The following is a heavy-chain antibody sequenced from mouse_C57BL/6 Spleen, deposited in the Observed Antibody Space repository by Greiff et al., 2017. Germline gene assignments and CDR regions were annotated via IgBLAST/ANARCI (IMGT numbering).Heavy chain of an antibody. J-gene: IGHJ4*01. CDR3: ARSDYGNYGYYYAMDY. V-gene: IGHV1-59*01. CDR2: IDPSDSYT. Sequence: QVQLQQPGAELVRPGTSVKLSCKASGYTFTSYWMHWVKQRPGQGLEWIGVIDPSDSYTKYNQKFKDKATLTADKSSSTAYMQLSSLTYEDSAVYYCARSDYGNYGYYYAMDYWGQGTSVTVSS. D-gene: IGHD2-1*01. CDR1: GYTFTSYW.